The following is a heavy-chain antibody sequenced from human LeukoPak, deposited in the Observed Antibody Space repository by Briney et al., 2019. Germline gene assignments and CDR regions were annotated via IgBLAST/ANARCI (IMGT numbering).Heavy chain of an antibody. CDR2: IYYSGST. V-gene: IGHV4-59*08. Sequence: ASETLSLTCTVSGGSISSYYWSWIRQPPGKGLEWIGYIYYSGSTNYNPSLKSRVTISVDTSKNQFSLKLSSVTAADTAVYYCARRDGGRGWYHFDYWGQGTLVTVSS. CDR1: GGSISSYY. J-gene: IGHJ4*02. CDR3: ARRDGGRGWYHFDY. D-gene: IGHD6-19*01.